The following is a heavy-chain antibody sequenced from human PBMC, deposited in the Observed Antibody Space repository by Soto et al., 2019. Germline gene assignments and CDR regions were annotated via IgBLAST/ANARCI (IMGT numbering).Heavy chain of an antibody. D-gene: IGHD6-19*01. CDR3: VAGQYFFDY. Sequence: GGSLRLSCAASGFSFSSYGMQWVRQAPGKGLEWVAVISYDGSNKYYADSVKDRFTISRDNSKKTLYLQMNSLRADDTAVYYGVAGQYFFDYCGQGTLVTVSS. J-gene: IGHJ4*02. CDR2: ISYDGSNK. CDR1: GFSFSSYG. V-gene: IGHV3-30*03.